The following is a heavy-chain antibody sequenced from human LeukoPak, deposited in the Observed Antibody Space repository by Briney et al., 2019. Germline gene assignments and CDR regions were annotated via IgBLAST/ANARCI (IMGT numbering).Heavy chain of an antibody. CDR2: INHSGST. D-gene: IGHD6-13*01. V-gene: IGHV4-34*01. CDR1: GGSFSGYY. Sequence: SETLSLTCAVYGGSFSGYYWSWIRQPPGKGLEWIGEINHSGSTNYNPSLESRVTISVDTSKNQFSLKLSSVTAADTAVYYCARPQQQLVRWYNYWGQGTLVTVSS. CDR3: ARPQQQLVRWYNY. J-gene: IGHJ4*02.